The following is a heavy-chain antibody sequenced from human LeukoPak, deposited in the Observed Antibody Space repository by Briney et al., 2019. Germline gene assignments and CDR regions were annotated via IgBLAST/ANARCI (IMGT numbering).Heavy chain of an antibody. J-gene: IGHJ4*02. CDR2: INPNSGGT. Sequence: ASVKVSCKASGYTFTGYYMHWVRQAPGQGLEWMGWINPNSGGTNYAQKFQGRVTMTRDTSISTAYMELSRLRSDDTAVYYCARGVTQWELLWWYSYYFDYWGQGTLVTVSS. CDR3: ARGVTQWELLWWYSYYFDY. V-gene: IGHV1-2*02. CDR1: GYTFTGYY. D-gene: IGHD1-26*01.